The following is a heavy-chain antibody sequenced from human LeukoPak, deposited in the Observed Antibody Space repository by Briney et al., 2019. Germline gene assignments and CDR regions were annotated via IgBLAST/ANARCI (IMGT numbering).Heavy chain of an antibody. D-gene: IGHD6-19*01. CDR2: ISGYNGNT. Sequence: ASVKVSCKASGYTLTGFGINWVRQAPGQGLEWMGWISGYNGNTKHAQRVQGRVTMTTDTSTNTVHMELRSLRSDDTAIYYCARAGITSGWVQNMDYWGQGTLVTVSS. CDR1: GYTLTGFG. CDR3: ARAGITSGWVQNMDY. J-gene: IGHJ4*02. V-gene: IGHV1-18*01.